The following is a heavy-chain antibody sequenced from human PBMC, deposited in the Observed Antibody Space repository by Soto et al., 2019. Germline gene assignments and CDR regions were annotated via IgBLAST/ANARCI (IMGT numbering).Heavy chain of an antibody. V-gene: IGHV1-18*01. Sequence: ASVKVSCKASGYTFTSYGISWVRQAPGQGLDWMGWISAYNGNTNYAQKLQGRVTMTTDTSTSTAYMELRSLRSDDTAVYYCATNRIIAAAGGYYYYGMDVWGQGTTVTV. D-gene: IGHD6-13*01. CDR1: GYTFTSYG. CDR3: ATNRIIAAAGGYYYYGMDV. CDR2: ISAYNGNT. J-gene: IGHJ6*02.